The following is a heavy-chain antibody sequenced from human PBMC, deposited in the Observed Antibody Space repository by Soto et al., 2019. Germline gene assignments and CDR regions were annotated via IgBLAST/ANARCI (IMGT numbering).Heavy chain of an antibody. CDR3: AKDFLQDWGQDYYYGMDV. Sequence: PSETLSLTCAVSGGSISSSNWWSWVRQAPGKGPEWVSSISGSGVNTFYADSVKGRFTISRDNSKNMLYLQMSSLRADDTALYYCAKDFLQDWGQDYYYGMDVWGQGTTVTVSS. V-gene: IGHV3-23*01. CDR1: GGSISSSN. CDR2: ISGSGVNT. J-gene: IGHJ6*02. D-gene: IGHD7-27*01.